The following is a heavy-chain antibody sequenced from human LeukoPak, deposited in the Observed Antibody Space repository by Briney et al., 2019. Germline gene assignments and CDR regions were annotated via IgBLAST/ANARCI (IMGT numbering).Heavy chain of an antibody. Sequence: GGSLRLSCAASGFTFSSYWMHWVRQAPGKGLVWVSRINSDGSSTSYADSVKGRFTISRDNAKNTLYLQMNSLRAEDTAVYYCASVPAAKYYFDYWGQGTPVTVSS. D-gene: IGHD2-2*01. CDR1: GFTFSSYW. V-gene: IGHV3-74*01. CDR2: INSDGSST. J-gene: IGHJ4*02. CDR3: ASVPAAKYYFDY.